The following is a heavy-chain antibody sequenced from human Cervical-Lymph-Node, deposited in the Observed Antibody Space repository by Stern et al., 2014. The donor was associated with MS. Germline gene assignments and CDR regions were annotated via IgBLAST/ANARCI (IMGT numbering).Heavy chain of an antibody. Sequence: QVQLVQSGAEVKKPGSSGKVSCKASGGTFSSYAISWVRQAPGQGLEWMGGIIPIFGTANYAQKFQGRVTITADESTSTAYMELSSLRSEDTAVYYCARSYYYDSSGLYYYYGMDVWGQGTTVTVSS. J-gene: IGHJ6*02. CDR3: ARSYYYDSSGLYYYYGMDV. V-gene: IGHV1-69*01. CDR1: GGTFSSYA. D-gene: IGHD3-22*01. CDR2: IIPIFGTA.